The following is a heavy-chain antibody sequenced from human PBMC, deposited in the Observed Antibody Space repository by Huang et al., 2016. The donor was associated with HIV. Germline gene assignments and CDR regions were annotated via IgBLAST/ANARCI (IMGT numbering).Heavy chain of an antibody. CDR1: GGSLSGHY. CDR3: ARGPPQYDYVWGGYGLPDGGWTTYFHNGMDV. Sequence: QVRLEQWGAGLLKPSETLSLSCAVYGGSLSGHYWSWIRQAPGKGMEWIGEINQSGSTKYKPSLKNGIRLSVGTSKKQVSLEMTSVTAADTAVYYCARGPPQYDYVWGGYGLPDGGWTTYFHNGMDVWGQGTTVTVSS. CDR2: INQSGST. V-gene: IGHV4-34*02. J-gene: IGHJ6*02. D-gene: IGHD3-16*01.